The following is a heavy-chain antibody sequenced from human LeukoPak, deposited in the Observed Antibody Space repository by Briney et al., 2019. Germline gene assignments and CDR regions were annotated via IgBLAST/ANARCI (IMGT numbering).Heavy chain of an antibody. V-gene: IGHV3-30-3*01. CDR1: GFTFSSYA. J-gene: IGHJ4*02. CDR2: ISYDGSNK. D-gene: IGHD1-26*01. Sequence: GGSLRLSCAASGFTFSSYAMHWVRQAPGKGLEWVAVISYDGSNKYYADSVKGRFTISRDNSKNTLYLQMNSLRAEDTAVYYCARSGTPIVGATRLGYWGQGTLVTVSS. CDR3: ARSGTPIVGATRLGY.